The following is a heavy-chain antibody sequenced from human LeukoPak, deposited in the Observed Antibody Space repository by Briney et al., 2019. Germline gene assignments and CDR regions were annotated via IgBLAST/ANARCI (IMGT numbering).Heavy chain of an antibody. V-gene: IGHV1-18*01. J-gene: IGHJ4*02. CDR2: ISAYNGNT. D-gene: IGHD3-22*01. CDR3: ARAYYYDSSGYYYDGDY. Sequence: ASVKVSCKASGYTFTSYGISWVRQAPGQGLEWMGWISAYNGNTNYAQKLQGRVTMTTDTSTSTAYMELRSLRSGDTAVYYCARAYYYDSSGYYYDGDYWGQGTLVTVSS. CDR1: GYTFTSYG.